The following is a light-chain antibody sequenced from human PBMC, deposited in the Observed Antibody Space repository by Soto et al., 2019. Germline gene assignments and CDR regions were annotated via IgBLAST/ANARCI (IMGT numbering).Light chain of an antibody. CDR2: FAS. CDR1: QTVSNN. CDR3: QQYNQWPLT. J-gene: IGKJ4*01. Sequence: EIVMTQSPATLSVSPGEKATLSCRASQTVSNNLAWYQQKPGQAPRLLIYFASTRDTGIPARFSGSGSGTEFTLTISSLQAEDFAVYYCQQYNQWPLTFGGGTKAEIK. V-gene: IGKV3-15*01.